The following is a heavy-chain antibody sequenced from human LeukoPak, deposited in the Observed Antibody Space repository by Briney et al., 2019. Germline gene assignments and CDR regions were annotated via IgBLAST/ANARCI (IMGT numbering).Heavy chain of an antibody. CDR2: IYYSGST. CDR1: GCSISSYY. V-gene: IGHV4-59*01. Sequence: SETLSLSCNVSGCSISSYYWSWVRQPPGKGLEWIGYIYYSGSTNYNPSLKSRVTISVDTSKNQFSLKLSSVTAADTAVHYCARRVGYSYGGIDYWGQGTLVTVSS. D-gene: IGHD5-18*01. CDR3: ARRVGYSYGGIDY. J-gene: IGHJ4*02.